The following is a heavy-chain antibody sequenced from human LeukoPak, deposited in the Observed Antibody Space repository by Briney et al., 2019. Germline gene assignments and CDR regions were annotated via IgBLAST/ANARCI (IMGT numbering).Heavy chain of an antibody. J-gene: IGHJ4*02. CDR2: IRYDGSNK. CDR3: AKGRYYNILTGYYVRRGLDY. D-gene: IGHD3-9*01. Sequence: GGSLRLSCAASGFTFSNYGMHWVRQAPGKGLEWVAFIRYDGSNKYYADSVKGRFTISRDSSKNTLFLQMNSLRAEDTAVYYCAKGRYYNILTGYYVRRGLDYWGQGTLVTVSS. CDR1: GFTFSNYG. V-gene: IGHV3-30*02.